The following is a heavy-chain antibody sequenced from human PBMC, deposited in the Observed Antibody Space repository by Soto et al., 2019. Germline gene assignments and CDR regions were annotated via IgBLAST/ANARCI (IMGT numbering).Heavy chain of an antibody. D-gene: IGHD2-15*01. CDR2: ISFDGRKE. CDR1: EFTFSSYA. V-gene: IGHV3-30*03. Sequence: QLVESGGRGVQPGRSLRLSCEASEFTFSSYAMHWVRQAPGRGLEWMALISFDGRKEYYADSVKGRFIVSRDNSRSMVYLQMDSLRPDDTAIYYCARPIPRWSYHYGMDVWGQGTTVTVSS. CDR3: ARPIPRWSYHYGMDV. J-gene: IGHJ6*02.